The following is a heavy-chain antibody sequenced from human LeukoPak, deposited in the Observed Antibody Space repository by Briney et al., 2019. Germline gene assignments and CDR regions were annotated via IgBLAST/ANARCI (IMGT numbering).Heavy chain of an antibody. CDR1: GFTFSSYA. D-gene: IGHD3-22*01. V-gene: IGHV3-23*01. CDR2: ISGSGGST. Sequence: TGGSLRLSCAASGFTFSSYAMSWVRQAPGKGLEWVSAISGSGGSTYYADSVKGRFTISRDNANNSLHLQMNSLRAEDTAVYYCARDRNYFDSSDYYFDSWGQGTLVTVSS. J-gene: IGHJ4*02. CDR3: ARDRNYFDSSDYYFDS.